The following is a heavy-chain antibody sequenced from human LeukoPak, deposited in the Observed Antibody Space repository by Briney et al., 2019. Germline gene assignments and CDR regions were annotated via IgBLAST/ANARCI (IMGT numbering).Heavy chain of an antibody. J-gene: IGHJ3*02. CDR2: IYYSGST. V-gene: IGHV4-59*01. CDR1: GGSISSYY. D-gene: IGHD3-10*02. Sequence: PSETLSLTCTVSGGSISSYYWSWIRQPPGKGLEWIGYIYYSGSTNYNPSLKSRVTISVDTSKNQFSLKLSSVTAADTAVYYCARVEMLSGAFDIWGQGTMVTVSS. CDR3: ARVEMLSGAFDI.